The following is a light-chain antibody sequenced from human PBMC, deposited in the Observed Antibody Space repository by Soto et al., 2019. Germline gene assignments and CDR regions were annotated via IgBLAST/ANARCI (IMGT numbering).Light chain of an antibody. V-gene: IGKV3-20*01. CDR2: GAS. Sequence: DIVLTQSPGTLSLSPGDRATLSCRSSQSVNRNYLAWYQQKPGQAPRLLIFGASTRATGIPDRFRGSGSGTDFTLTINRLEPEDFAVYYCQQYGRTFGQGTKLEIK. CDR3: QQYGRT. CDR1: QSVNRNY. J-gene: IGKJ2*01.